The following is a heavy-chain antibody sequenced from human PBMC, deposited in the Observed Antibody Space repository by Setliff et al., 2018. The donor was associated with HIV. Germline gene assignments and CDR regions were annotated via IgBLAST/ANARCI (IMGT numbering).Heavy chain of an antibody. D-gene: IGHD3-3*01. Sequence: SETLSLTCAVXXGSFXGYYWTWXRQPXXXGLXXXGEXNXXXSTNYXXXXKXRVXISVXXXXXQFSRXXSSVTAADTAVYYCARGGEIQFLEWLLGNDAXXIWGQGT. CDR3: ARGGEIQFLEWLLGNDAXXI. CDR1: XGSFXGYY. J-gene: IGHJ3*02. CDR2: XNXXXST. V-gene: IGHV4-34*01.